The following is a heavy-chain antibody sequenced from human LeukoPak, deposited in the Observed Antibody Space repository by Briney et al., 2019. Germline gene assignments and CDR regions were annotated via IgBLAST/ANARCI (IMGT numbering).Heavy chain of an antibody. Sequence: GRSLRLSCAASGFTFSSYAMHWVRQAPGKGLEWVAVISYDGSNKYYADSVKGRFTISRDNSKNTLYLQMNSLRAEDTAVYYCARDYGGNEGPFDYWGQGTLVTVSS. V-gene: IGHV3-30-3*01. CDR1: GFTFSSYA. J-gene: IGHJ4*02. D-gene: IGHD4-23*01. CDR2: ISYDGSNK. CDR3: ARDYGGNEGPFDY.